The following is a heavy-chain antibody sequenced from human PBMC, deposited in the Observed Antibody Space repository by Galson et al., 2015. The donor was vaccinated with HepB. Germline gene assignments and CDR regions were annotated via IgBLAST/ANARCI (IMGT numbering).Heavy chain of an antibody. Sequence: SVTVSCKASGGTFSSYAISWVRQAPGQGLEWMGGIIPTFGIANYAQKFQGRVTITADESTSTAYMELSSLRSEDTAVYYCARKGVGYSGYDYNYYYYGMDVWGQGTTVTVSS. CDR2: IIPTFGIA. D-gene: IGHD5-12*01. J-gene: IGHJ6*02. V-gene: IGHV1-69*13. CDR1: GGTFSSYA. CDR3: ARKGVGYSGYDYNYYYYGMDV.